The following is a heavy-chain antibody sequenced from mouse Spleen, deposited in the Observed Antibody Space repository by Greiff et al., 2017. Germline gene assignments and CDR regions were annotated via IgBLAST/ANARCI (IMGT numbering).Heavy chain of an antibody. CDR2: ISSGGST. CDR3: ARGQGFITTVVAPMDY. V-gene: IGHV5-6-5*01. Sequence: EVKVVESGGGLVKPGGSLKLSCAASGFTFSSYAMSWVRQTPEKRLEWVASISSGGSTYYPDSVKGRFTISRDNARNILYLQMSSLRSEDTAMYYCARGQGFITTVVAPMDYWGQGTSVTVSS. J-gene: IGHJ4*01. CDR1: GFTFSSYA. D-gene: IGHD1-1*01.